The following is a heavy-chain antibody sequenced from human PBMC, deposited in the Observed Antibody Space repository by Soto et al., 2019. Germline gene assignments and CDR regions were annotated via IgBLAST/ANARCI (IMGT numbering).Heavy chain of an antibody. CDR3: ARASSHDYSRNSRYYYGMDV. CDR2: IYYSGST. Sequence: SETLSLTCTVSGGSISSYYWSWIRQPPGKGLEWIGYIYYSGSTNYNPSLKSRVTISVDTSKNQFSLKLSSVTAADTAVYYCARASSHDYSRNSRYYYGMDVWGQGTTVTVSS. D-gene: IGHD4-4*01. J-gene: IGHJ6*02. V-gene: IGHV4-59*01. CDR1: GGSISSYY.